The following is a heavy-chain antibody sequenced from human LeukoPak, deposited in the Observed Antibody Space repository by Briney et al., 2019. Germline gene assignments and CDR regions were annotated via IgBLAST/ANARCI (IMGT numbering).Heavy chain of an antibody. Sequence: GGSLRLSCAASGFTFSSYAMHWVRQAPGKGLEWVAVISYDGSNKYYADSVKGRFTISRDNSKNTLYLQMNSLRAEDTAVYYCAGDQGGYSYGSFDYWGQGTLVTVSS. CDR2: ISYDGSNK. D-gene: IGHD5-18*01. J-gene: IGHJ4*02. CDR1: GFTFSSYA. V-gene: IGHV3-30-3*01. CDR3: AGDQGGYSYGSFDY.